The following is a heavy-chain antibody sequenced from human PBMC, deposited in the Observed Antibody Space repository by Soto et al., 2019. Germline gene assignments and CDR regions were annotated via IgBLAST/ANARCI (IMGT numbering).Heavy chain of an antibody. V-gene: IGHV3-11*01. CDR1: GFTFSDYY. J-gene: IGHJ4*02. CDR3: ARENEQWVAADN. Sequence: GGSLRLSCAAPGFTFSDYYMSWIRQAPGKGLEWVSYITSSGSTIYYADSVKGRFTISRDNAKNSLYLQMNSLRAEDTAVYYCARENEQWVAADNWGQGTLVTVSS. D-gene: IGHD6-19*01. CDR2: ITSSGSTI.